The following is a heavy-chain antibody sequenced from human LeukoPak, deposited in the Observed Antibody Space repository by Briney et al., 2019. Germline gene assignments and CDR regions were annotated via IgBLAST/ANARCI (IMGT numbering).Heavy chain of an antibody. CDR1: GGSISSYY. CDR2: IYYSGST. Sequence: SETLSLTCTVSGGSISSYYWSWIRQPPGKGLEWIGYIYYSGSTNHNPSLKSRVTISVDKSKNQFSLKLSSVTAADTAMYYCARGQYQLPLGYWGQGTLVTVSS. J-gene: IGHJ4*02. D-gene: IGHD2-2*01. CDR3: ARGQYQLPLGY. V-gene: IGHV4-59*12.